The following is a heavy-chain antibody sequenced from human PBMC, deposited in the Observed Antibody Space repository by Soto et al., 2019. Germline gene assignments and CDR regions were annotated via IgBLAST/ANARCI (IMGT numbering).Heavy chain of an antibody. V-gene: IGHV1-2*04. CDR1: GYTFTDYY. Sequence: QVQLVQSGAEVKKPGASVKVSCKASGYTFTDYYMHWVRQAPGQRLAWMGWINPNSGTTNYAQKFQGWVTMTRDTSITTVYMEVSRLRSDDTDVYYCARVPRGVYYGMDVWGQGTTVTVSS. CDR3: ARVPRGVYYGMDV. CDR2: INPNSGTT. D-gene: IGHD3-10*01. J-gene: IGHJ6*02.